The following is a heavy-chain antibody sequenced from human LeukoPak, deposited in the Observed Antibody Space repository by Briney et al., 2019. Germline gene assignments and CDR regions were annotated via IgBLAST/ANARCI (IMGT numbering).Heavy chain of an antibody. Sequence: SVKVSCKASGDTFSSDGIGWVRQAPGQGLEWMGEILPRARRATYAQRFQGRVSMTADESTTTAHMELTGLRFEDTAIYYCARDNSVDDNAWWFDPWGQGTLVTVSS. J-gene: IGHJ5*02. V-gene: IGHV1-69*13. CDR1: GDTFSSDG. D-gene: IGHD3-22*01. CDR3: ARDNSVDDNAWWFDP. CDR2: ILPRARRA.